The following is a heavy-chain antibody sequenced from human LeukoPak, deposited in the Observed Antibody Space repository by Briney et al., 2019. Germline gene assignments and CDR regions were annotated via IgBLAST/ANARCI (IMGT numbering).Heavy chain of an antibody. J-gene: IGHJ4*02. Sequence: ASVTVSCKASGYTFTCYYMRWVRQAPGQGLEWMGWINPNSGGTNYAQKFQGRVTMTRDTSISTAYMELSRLRSDDTAVYYCAREGPRISGSPRYWGQGTLVTVSS. D-gene: IGHD1-26*01. V-gene: IGHV1-2*02. CDR2: INPNSGGT. CDR1: GYTFTCYY. CDR3: AREGPRISGSPRY.